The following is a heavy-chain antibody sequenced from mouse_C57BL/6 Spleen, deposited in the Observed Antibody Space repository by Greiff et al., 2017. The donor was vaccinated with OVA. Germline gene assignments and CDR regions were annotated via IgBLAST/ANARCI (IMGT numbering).Heavy chain of an antibody. CDR2: IRLKSDNYAT. Sequence: EVQGVESGGGLVQPGGSMKLSCVASGFTFSNYWMNWVRQSPEKGLEWVAQIRLKSDNYATHYAESVKGRFTISRDDSKSSVYLQMNNLRAEDTGIYYCTEGYGYDGLAYWGQGTLVTVSA. V-gene: IGHV6-3*01. CDR1: GFTFSNYW. J-gene: IGHJ3*01. CDR3: TEGYGYDGLAY. D-gene: IGHD2-2*01.